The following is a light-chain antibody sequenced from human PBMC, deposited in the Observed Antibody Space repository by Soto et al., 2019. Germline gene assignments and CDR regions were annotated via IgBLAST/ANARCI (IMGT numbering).Light chain of an antibody. CDR3: QQFNSYPIT. CDR1: QGIRGA. CDR2: DVS. J-gene: IGKJ5*01. Sequence: AIQLTQSPSSLSASVGDRVTITCRASQGIRGALAWYQQRPGKPPKMLIYDVSKSERGVPSRFSGSDSGTHFTLTISSLQAEDFATYYCQQFNSYPITFGQGTRLEIK. V-gene: IGKV1-13*02.